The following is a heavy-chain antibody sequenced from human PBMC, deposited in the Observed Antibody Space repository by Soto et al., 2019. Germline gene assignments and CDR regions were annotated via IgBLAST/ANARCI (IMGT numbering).Heavy chain of an antibody. CDR2: IIPLLGIA. D-gene: IGHD3-16*01. CDR1: GGTFSSYT. CDR3: ARDGPLGSLGFDY. J-gene: IGHJ4*02. V-gene: IGHV1-69*08. Sequence: QVQLVQSGAEVKKPGSSVKVSCKASGGTFSSYTISWVRQAPGQGLEWMGRIIPLLGIATYAPKFQGRVTSTADKSTSTAYMELSSLRSEDTAVYYCARDGPLGSLGFDYWVQGTLVTVSS.